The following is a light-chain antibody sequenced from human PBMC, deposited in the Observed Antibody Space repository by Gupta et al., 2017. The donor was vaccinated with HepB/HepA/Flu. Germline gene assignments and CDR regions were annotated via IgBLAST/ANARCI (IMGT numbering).Light chain of an antibody. V-gene: IGLV1-40*01. CDR1: SSNIGAGYD. J-gene: IGLJ2*01. Sequence: QSVLTQPPPVSGAPGQRVTISCTGSSSNIGAGYDVHWYQQLPGTAPKLLSYGNSNRPSGVPYRFSGSKSGTSASLAITGLQAEDEADYYCQSYDSSLSGSVFGGGTKLTVL. CDR2: GNS. CDR3: QSYDSSLSGSV.